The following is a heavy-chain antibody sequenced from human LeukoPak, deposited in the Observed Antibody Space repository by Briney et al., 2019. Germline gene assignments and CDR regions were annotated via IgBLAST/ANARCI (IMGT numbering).Heavy chain of an antibody. CDR2: IRYDGSNR. Sequence: PGGSLRLSCAASGFSFITYGIHWVRQAPGKGLEWVAFIRYDGSNRFYADSVRGRFTISRDNSKNTVYLQMNSLRAEDTAVYYCARDRTGYYGSGSYYRPFDYWGQGTLVTVSS. CDR3: ARDRTGYYGSGSYYRPFDY. D-gene: IGHD3-10*01. V-gene: IGHV3-30*02. J-gene: IGHJ4*02. CDR1: GFSFITYG.